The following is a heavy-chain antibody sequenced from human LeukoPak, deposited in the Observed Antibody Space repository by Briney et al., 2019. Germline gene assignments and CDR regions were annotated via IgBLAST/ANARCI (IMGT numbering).Heavy chain of an antibody. CDR3: ARHRDYSGSYLFDY. CDR2: IYYSGTT. J-gene: IGHJ4*02. CDR1: GVSISSGGYF. D-gene: IGHD1-26*01. Sequence: SETLSLTCTVSGVSISSGGYFGTWIRQHPEKGLEWIGYIYYSGTTYYNPSLKSRTTLAVDTSKNQFSLKLSSVTAADTAVYYCARHRDYSGSYLFDYWGQGTLVTVSS. V-gene: IGHV4-31*03.